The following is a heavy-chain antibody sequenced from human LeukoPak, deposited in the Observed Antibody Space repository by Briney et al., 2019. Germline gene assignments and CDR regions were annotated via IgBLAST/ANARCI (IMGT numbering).Heavy chain of an antibody. J-gene: IGHJ4*02. Sequence: PSGTLSLTCTVSGASISPYYWNWIRQPAGKGLEWIGRLYPSGSSDYNPSLKSRVSTSVGTSNNQFSLRVTSVTAADTAIYYCARDLSGSLYFDYWGQGILVTVSA. CDR3: ARDLSGSLYFDY. CDR2: LYPSGSS. V-gene: IGHV4-4*07. D-gene: IGHD3-10*01. CDR1: GASISPYY.